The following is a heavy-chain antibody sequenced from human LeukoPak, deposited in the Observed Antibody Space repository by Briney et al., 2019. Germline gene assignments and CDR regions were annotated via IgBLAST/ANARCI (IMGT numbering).Heavy chain of an antibody. CDR3: ASSRGTFNWFDP. D-gene: IGHD3-16*01. Sequence: SETLSLTCTVSGGSISSYYWSWIRQPAGKGLEWIGRIYTSGSTNYNPSLKSRVTMSVDTSKNQFSLKLSSVTAADTAVYHCASSRGTFNWFDPWGQGTLVTVSS. J-gene: IGHJ5*02. CDR1: GGSISSYY. V-gene: IGHV4-4*07. CDR2: IYTSGST.